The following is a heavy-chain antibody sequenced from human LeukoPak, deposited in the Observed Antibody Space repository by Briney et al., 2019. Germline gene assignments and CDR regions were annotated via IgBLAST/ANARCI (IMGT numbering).Heavy chain of an antibody. CDR1: GFTFSDYY. D-gene: IGHD5-24*01. J-gene: IGHJ5*02. V-gene: IGHV3-11*06. CDR3: ARAPLVLQYRWWFDP. Sequence: GGSLRLSCAASGFTFSDYYMSWIRQAPGKGLEWVSYISSSSLYTNYADSVKGRFTISRDNAKNSLYLQMNSLRAEDTAVYHCARAPLVLQYRWWFDPWGQGTLVIVSS. CDR2: ISSSSLYT.